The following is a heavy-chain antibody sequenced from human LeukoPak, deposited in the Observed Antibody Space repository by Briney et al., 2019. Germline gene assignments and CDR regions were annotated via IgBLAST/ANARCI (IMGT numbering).Heavy chain of an antibody. CDR3: AKDYSFSNFN. V-gene: IGHV3-11*04. CDR1: GFTFSDYY. J-gene: IGHJ4*02. Sequence: GGSLRLSCAASGFTFSDYYMSWIRQAPGKGLEWVSYISSSGSTIYYADSVKGRFTICRDNAKNSLFLQLNSLSVEDTAMYYCAKDYSFSNFNWGQGTLVTVSS. CDR2: ISSSGSTI. D-gene: IGHD2-15*01.